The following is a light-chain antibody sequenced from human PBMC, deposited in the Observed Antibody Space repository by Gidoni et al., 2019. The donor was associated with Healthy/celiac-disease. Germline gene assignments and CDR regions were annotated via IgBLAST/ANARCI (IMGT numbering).Light chain of an antibody. CDR3: QQYDNLPRT. Sequence: DIQMTQSPSSLSASVGDRVTITCQARQDISNYLNWYQQKPGKAPKLLIYDASNLETGVPSRFSGSGSGTDFTFTISSLQPEDIATSYCQQYDNLPRTFGPGTKVDIK. V-gene: IGKV1-33*01. CDR1: QDISNY. CDR2: DAS. J-gene: IGKJ3*01.